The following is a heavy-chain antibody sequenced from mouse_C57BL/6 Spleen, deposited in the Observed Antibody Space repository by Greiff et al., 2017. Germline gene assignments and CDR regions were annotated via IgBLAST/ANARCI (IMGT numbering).Heavy chain of an antibody. Sequence: QVQLQQSGAELVRPGASVTLSCKASGYTFTDYEMHWVKQTPVHGLEWIGAIDPETGGTAYNQKFKGKAILTADKSSSTAYMELRSLTSEDSAVYYCTRSGGRLRDDAMDYWGQGTSVTVSS. D-gene: IGHD3-1*01. V-gene: IGHV1-15*01. CDR3: TRSGGRLRDDAMDY. J-gene: IGHJ4*01. CDR2: IDPETGGT. CDR1: GYTFTDYE.